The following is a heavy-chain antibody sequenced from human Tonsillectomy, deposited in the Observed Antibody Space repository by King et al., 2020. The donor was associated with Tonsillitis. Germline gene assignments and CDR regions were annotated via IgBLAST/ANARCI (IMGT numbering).Heavy chain of an antibody. Sequence: HVQLVESGAEVKKPGASVKVSCTASGYTFTTYGISWVRQAPGQGLEWMGWISTYNGNTNYAQKLQGRVTMTTDTSTTTAYMELRSLRSDDTAVYYCARVAVYDSLPRDFDYWGQGTLVTVSS. J-gene: IGHJ4*02. V-gene: IGHV1-18*01. D-gene: IGHD3-22*01. CDR1: GYTFTTYG. CDR2: ISTYNGNT. CDR3: ARVAVYDSLPRDFDY.